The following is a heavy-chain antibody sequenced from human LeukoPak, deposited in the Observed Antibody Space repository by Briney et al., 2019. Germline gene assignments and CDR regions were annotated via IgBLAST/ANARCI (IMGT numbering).Heavy chain of an antibody. CDR3: ARERGIVGATEGVGWFDP. Sequence: ASVKVSCKASGGTFSSYAISWVRQAPGQGLECMGGIIPIFGTANYAQKFQGRVTITADESTSTAYMELSSLRSEDTAVYYCARERGIVGATEGVGWFDPWGQGTLVTVSS. V-gene: IGHV1-69*13. CDR2: IIPIFGTA. CDR1: GGTFSSYA. D-gene: IGHD1-26*01. J-gene: IGHJ5*02.